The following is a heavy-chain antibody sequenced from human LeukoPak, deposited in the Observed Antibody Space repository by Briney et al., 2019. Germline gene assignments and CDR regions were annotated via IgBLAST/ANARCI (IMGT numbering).Heavy chain of an antibody. D-gene: IGHD2-2*02. CDR3: ARSSHYTIPFDS. J-gene: IGHJ5*01. Sequence: GGSLRLSCAASGFRFSSYWMHWVRQAPGKGLVWVSRINSDGSVTSFADSVKGRFTISRDNAKNTVYLQMNSLTVKDTAVYFCARSSHYTIPFDSWGQGMLVTVSS. CDR2: INSDGSVT. V-gene: IGHV3-74*01. CDR1: GFRFSSYW.